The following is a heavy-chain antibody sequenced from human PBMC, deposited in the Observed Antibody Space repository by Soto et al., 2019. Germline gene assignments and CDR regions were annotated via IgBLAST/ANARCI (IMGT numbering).Heavy chain of an antibody. J-gene: IGHJ4*02. CDR3: ARATGDFWSGYYPIGFDY. V-gene: IGHV3-53*04. Sequence: EVQLVESGGGLVQPGGSLRLSCAASGFTVSSNYMSWVRQAPGKGLEWVSVIYSGGSTYYADSVKGRFTISRHNSKNTLYLQMNSLRAEDTAVYYCARATGDFWSGYYPIGFDYWGQGTLVTVAS. CDR2: IYSGGST. CDR1: GFTVSSNY. D-gene: IGHD3-3*01.